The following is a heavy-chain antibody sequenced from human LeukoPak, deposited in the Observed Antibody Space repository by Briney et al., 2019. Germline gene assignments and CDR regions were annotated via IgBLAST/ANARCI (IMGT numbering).Heavy chain of an antibody. J-gene: IGHJ1*01. Sequence: GGSLRLSCAASGFTFSSYSMNWVRQAPGKGLEWVSSISSSSTYIYYADSVKGRFTISRDNAKNSLYLQMHSLRAEDTAVYYCAKGQQLGPLGYFQHWGQGTLVTVSS. CDR2: ISSSSTYI. V-gene: IGHV3-21*01. CDR3: AKGQQLGPLGYFQH. CDR1: GFTFSSYS. D-gene: IGHD6-13*01.